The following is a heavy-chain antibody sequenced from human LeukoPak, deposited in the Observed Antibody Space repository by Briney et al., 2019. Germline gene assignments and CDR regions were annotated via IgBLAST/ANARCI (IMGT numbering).Heavy chain of an antibody. CDR2: IHHTGDT. V-gene: IGHV4-38-2*02. CDR3: ARSQGLSHLRTAFDV. CDR1: DFSILSGHY. Sequence: SETLSLTCIVSDFSILSGHYWGWIRQPPGRGLEWIGSIHHTGDTHYTSSLKSRAAISVDTSKNLFSLKLSSVTAADAAVYFCARSQGLSHLRTAFDVWGQGTSVAVSS. J-gene: IGHJ3*01.